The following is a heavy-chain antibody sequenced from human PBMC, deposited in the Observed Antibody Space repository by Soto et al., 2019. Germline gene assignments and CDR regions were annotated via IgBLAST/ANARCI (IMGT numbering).Heavy chain of an antibody. D-gene: IGHD2-2*01. CDR3: ARSQGSSTSLEIYYYYYYGMDG. V-gene: IGHV1-69*13. CDR1: GGTFSSYA. J-gene: IGHJ6*02. Sequence: SVKVSCKASGGTFSSYAISWVRQAPGQGLEWMGGIIPISGTANYAQKFQGRVTITADESTSTVYMGLSSLRSEDTAVYFCARSQGSSTSLEIYYYYYYGMDGWGQGTKVTVSS. CDR2: IIPISGTA.